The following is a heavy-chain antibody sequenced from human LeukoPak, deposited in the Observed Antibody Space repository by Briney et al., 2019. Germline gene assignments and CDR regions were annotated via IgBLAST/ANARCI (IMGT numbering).Heavy chain of an antibody. CDR1: GSNFSDVW. J-gene: IGHJ4*02. Sequence: GGYLRLSCSASGSNFSDVWMSWVRQAPGNGLEWVVRSKSAAGGGTTDIAAPGQGRFTISRQDSNNTLSLQMNSLEVEDSAVYYCAAGGEGTYSSDYWGQGTLVTVSS. D-gene: IGHD1-26*01. CDR2: SKSAAGGGTT. V-gene: IGHV3-15*01. CDR3: AAGGEGTYSSDY.